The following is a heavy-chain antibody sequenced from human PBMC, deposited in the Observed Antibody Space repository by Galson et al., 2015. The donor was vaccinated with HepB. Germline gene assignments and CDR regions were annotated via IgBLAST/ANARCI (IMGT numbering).Heavy chain of an antibody. V-gene: IGHV3-74*03. CDR1: GFTFNSYW. Sequence: SLRLSCAASGFTFNSYWMHWVRQAPGKGLMWISRVNTDGTETTYADSVKGRFTISRDNAKNTYYLQMNSPSPEDTAIYYCVRGGTGYFRLLHGDAFDVWGLGTMVTVSS. CDR2: VNTDGTET. D-gene: IGHD3-22*01. J-gene: IGHJ3*01. CDR3: VRGGTGYFRLLHGDAFDV.